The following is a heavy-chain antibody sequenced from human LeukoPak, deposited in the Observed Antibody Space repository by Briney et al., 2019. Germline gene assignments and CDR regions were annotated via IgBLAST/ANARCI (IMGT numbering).Heavy chain of an antibody. J-gene: IGHJ6*03. Sequence: GGSLRLSCAASGFTFSSYSVNWVRQAPGKGLEWVSSISSSSSYIYYADSVKGRFTISRDNAKNSLYLQMNSLRAEDTAVYYCSRDLTPRIQLWGYYYYYYMDVWGKGTTVTVSS. CDR2: ISSSSSYI. CDR3: SRDLTPRIQLWGYYYYYYMDV. D-gene: IGHD5-18*01. V-gene: IGHV3-21*01. CDR1: GFTFSSYS.